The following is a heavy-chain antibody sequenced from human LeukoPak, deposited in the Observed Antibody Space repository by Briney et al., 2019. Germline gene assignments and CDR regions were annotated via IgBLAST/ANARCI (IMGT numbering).Heavy chain of an antibody. D-gene: IGHD3-16*01. CDR3: AKDVAGSRGEAVDY. CDR2: ISWNSGSI. V-gene: IGHV3-9*01. CDR1: GFTFDDYA. Sequence: GGSLRLSCAASGFTFDDYAMHWVRQSPGKGLEWVSGISWNSGSIGYADSVKGRFTISRDNAKNSLYLQMNSLRAEDTALYYCAKDVAGSRGEAVDYWGQGTLVTVSS. J-gene: IGHJ4*02.